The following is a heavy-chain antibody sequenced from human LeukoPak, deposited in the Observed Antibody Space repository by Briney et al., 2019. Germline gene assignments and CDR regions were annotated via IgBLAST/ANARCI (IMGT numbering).Heavy chain of an antibody. CDR2: IYSGGST. CDR1: GFTVSSNY. J-gene: IGHJ6*03. D-gene: IGHD3-3*01. CDR3: TTDWGGFNVGYMDV. V-gene: IGHV3-53*01. Sequence: GGSLRLSCAASGFTVSSNYMSWVRQAPGKGLEWVSVIYSGGSTYYADSVKGRFTISRDNSKNTLYLQMNSLKTEDTAVYYCTTDWGGFNVGYMDVWGKGTTVTVSS.